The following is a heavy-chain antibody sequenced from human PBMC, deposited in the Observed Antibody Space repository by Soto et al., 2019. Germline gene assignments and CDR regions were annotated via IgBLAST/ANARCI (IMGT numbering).Heavy chain of an antibody. CDR3: ARREQLAGGGFDY. CDR2: IYYSGST. V-gene: IGHV4-39*01. CDR1: GGSISSSSYY. D-gene: IGHD6-6*01. J-gene: IGHJ4*02. Sequence: QLQLQESGPGLVKPSETLSLTCTVSGGSISSSSYYWGWIRQPPGKGLEWIGSIYYSGSTYYNPSLKSRVTISVDTPKNQFSLKLSSVTAADTAVYYCARREQLAGGGFDYWGQGTLVTVSS.